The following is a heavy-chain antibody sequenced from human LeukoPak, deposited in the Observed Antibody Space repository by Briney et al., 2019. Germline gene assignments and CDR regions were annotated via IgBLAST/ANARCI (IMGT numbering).Heavy chain of an antibody. D-gene: IGHD6-6*01. Sequence: SETLSLTCTVSGGSISSYYWSWIRQPPGKGLEWIGYIYYSGSTNYNPSLKSRVTISVDTSKNQFSLKLSSVTAADTAVYYCGRGGIAARASDYWGQGTLVTVSS. CDR3: GRGGIAARASDY. J-gene: IGHJ4*02. CDR2: IYYSGST. V-gene: IGHV4-59*01. CDR1: GGSISSYY.